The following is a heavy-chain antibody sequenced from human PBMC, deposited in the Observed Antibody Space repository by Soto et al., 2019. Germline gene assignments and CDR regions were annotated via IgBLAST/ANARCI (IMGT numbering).Heavy chain of an antibody. V-gene: IGHV4-34*01. CDR2: INHSGST. CDR3: ARFIAARPGRYYYYGMDV. J-gene: IGHJ6*02. CDR1: GGSFSGYY. Sequence: SETLSLTCAVYGGSFSGYYWSWIRQPPGKGLEWIGEINHSGSTNYNPSLKSRVTISVDTSRNQFSLKLSSVTAADTAVYYCARFIAARPGRYYYYGMDVWGQGTTVTVSS. D-gene: IGHD6-6*01.